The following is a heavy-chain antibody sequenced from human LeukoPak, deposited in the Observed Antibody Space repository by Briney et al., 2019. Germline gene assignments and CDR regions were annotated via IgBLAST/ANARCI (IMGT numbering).Heavy chain of an antibody. CDR3: ARRAGEYSHPYDY. J-gene: IGHJ4*02. Sequence: GGSLRLSCAASGFTFSSYSMNWVRQAPGKGLEWVSFIYSGGNTHYSDSVKGRFTISRDNSKNTLYLQMNSLRAEDTAIYYCARRAGEYSHPYDYWGQGTLVTVSS. CDR1: GFTFSSYS. D-gene: IGHD2-15*01. V-gene: IGHV3-53*01. CDR2: IYSGGNT.